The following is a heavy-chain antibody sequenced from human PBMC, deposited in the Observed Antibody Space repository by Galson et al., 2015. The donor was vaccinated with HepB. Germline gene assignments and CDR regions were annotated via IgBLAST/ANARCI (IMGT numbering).Heavy chain of an antibody. V-gene: IGHV3-11*06. Sequence: SLRLSCAVSGFTLSDFHMHWIRQAPGKGLQWISYISSAGTYTKYANSVKGRSTVSRDNAQNLVFLQMNNVRAEDTSVYYCARGGRGSYNDIDHWGQGILVTVSS. CDR2: ISSAGTYT. CDR3: ARGGRGSYNDIDH. CDR1: GFTLSDFH. J-gene: IGHJ5*02. D-gene: IGHD1-26*01.